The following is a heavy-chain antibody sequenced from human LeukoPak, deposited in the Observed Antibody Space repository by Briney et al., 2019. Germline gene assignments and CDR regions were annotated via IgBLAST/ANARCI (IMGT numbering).Heavy chain of an antibody. Sequence: GGSLRLSCAASGFTFNTFNMNWVRQAPGKGLEWVSSITSGGDYIYYADSVKGRFTTSRDNAKNSLSLQLNSLRVEDTAVYYCATCIAGVWENWFDPWGQGTLVTVSS. CDR3: ATCIAGVWENWFDP. J-gene: IGHJ5*02. CDR2: ITSGGDYI. CDR1: GFTFNTFN. D-gene: IGHD6-13*01. V-gene: IGHV3-21*04.